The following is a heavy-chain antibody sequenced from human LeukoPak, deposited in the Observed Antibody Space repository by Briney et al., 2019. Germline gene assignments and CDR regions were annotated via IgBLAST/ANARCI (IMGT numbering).Heavy chain of an antibody. V-gene: IGHV3-21*01. CDR2: ISSSSSYI. J-gene: IGHJ6*03. CDR3: ARSFDNYYYYYMDV. CDR1: GFTFSSYS. D-gene: IGHD3-10*01. Sequence: PGGCLRLSCAASGFTFSSYSMNWVRQAPGKGLEWVSSISSSSSYIYYADSVKGRFTISRDNAKNSLYLQMNSLRAEDTAVYYCARSFDNYYYYYMDVWGKGTTVTISS.